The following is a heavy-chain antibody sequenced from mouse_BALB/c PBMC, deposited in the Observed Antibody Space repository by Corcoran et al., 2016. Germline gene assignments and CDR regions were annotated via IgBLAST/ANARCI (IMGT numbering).Heavy chain of an antibody. D-gene: IGHD2-2*01. CDR2: INPSSGYT. CDR3: ARRDLLWLRRYYAMDY. CDR1: GYTFTSYT. J-gene: IGHJ4*01. Sequence: QVQLQQSGAELARPGASVKMSCKASGYTFTSYTMHWVKQRPGQGLEWIGYINPSSGYTNYNQKFKDKATLTADKSSSTAYMQLSSLTSEDSAVYYCARRDLLWLRRYYAMDYWGQGTSVTVSS. V-gene: IGHV1-4*01.